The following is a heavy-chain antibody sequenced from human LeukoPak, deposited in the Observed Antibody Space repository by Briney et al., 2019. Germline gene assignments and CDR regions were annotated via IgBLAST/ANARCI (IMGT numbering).Heavy chain of an antibody. CDR2: VSGSGGYT. V-gene: IGHV3-23*01. D-gene: IGHD3-22*01. J-gene: IGHJ3*02. Sequence: GGSLRLSCAAFGFTFNNYAMTWVRQAPGKGLEWVSAVSGSGGYTYYADSVKGRFTISRDNSKNTLYLQMNSLRAEDTAVYYCAKDEVVIPHDAFDIWGQGTMVTVSS. CDR3: AKDEVVIPHDAFDI. CDR1: GFTFNNYA.